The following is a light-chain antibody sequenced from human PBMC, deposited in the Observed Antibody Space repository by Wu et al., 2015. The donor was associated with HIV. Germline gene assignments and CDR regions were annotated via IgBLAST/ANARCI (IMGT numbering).Light chain of an antibody. J-gene: IGKJ4*01. CDR1: ESISSN. Sequence: EKVMTQSPATLSVSPGERATLSCRASESISSNLAWYQQKSGQAPRLLIYDISTRATGIPARFSGSGSGTDFTLTISSLEPEDVAVYYCRQHSSWPPLTFGGGTRVEI. CDR3: RQHSSWPPLT. V-gene: IGKV3-15*01. CDR2: DIS.